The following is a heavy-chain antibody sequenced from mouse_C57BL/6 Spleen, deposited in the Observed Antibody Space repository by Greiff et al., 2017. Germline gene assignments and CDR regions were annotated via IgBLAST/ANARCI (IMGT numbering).Heavy chain of an antibody. CDR1: GYNFTSYW. Sequence: QVQLQQPGAELVKPGASVKMSCKASGYNFTSYWITWVKQRPGQGLAWIGDIYPGGGSTNYNAKFKSKATLTVDTSSSTAYMQLSSLTSESAAVYYCAYDVYYVGGMDYGGKGTSVTVSS. D-gene: IGHD2-3*01. J-gene: IGHJ4*01. CDR3: AYDVYYVGGMDY. CDR2: IYPGGGST. V-gene: IGHV1-55*01.